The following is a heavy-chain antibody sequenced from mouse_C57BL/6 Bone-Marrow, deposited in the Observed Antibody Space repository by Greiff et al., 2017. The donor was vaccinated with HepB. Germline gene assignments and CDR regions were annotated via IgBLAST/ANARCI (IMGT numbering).Heavy chain of an antibody. CDR3: ARDRGYYGSSLAWFAY. CDR1: GFTFSSYA. CDR2: ISDGGSYT. V-gene: IGHV5-4*01. Sequence: EVQVVESGGGLVKPGGSLKLSCAASGFTFSSYAMSWVRQTPEKRLEWVATISDGGSYTYYPDNVKGRFTISRDNAKNNLYLQMSHLKSEDTAMYYCARDRGYYGSSLAWFAYWGQGTLVTVSA. D-gene: IGHD1-1*01. J-gene: IGHJ3*01.